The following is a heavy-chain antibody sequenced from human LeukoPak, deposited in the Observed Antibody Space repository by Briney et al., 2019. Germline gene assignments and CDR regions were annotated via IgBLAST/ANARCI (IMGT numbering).Heavy chain of an antibody. J-gene: IGHJ4*02. CDR2: ISSSSSYI. CDR1: GFTFSSYS. Sequence: GGSLRLSCAASGFTFSSYSMNWVRQAPGKGLEWVSSISSSSSYIYYADSVKGRFTISRDNAKNSLYLQMNSLRAEDTAVYYCAGAVSRWYYYDSSGYFGFDYWGQGTLVTVSS. CDR3: AGAVSRWYYYDSSGYFGFDY. D-gene: IGHD3-22*01. V-gene: IGHV3-21*01.